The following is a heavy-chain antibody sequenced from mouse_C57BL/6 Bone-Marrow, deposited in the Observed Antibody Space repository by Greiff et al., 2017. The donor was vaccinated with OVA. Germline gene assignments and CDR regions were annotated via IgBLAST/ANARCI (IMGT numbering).Heavy chain of an antibody. V-gene: IGHV1-7*01. CDR2: SNPSSGYT. CDR3: ARSVPRYYFDY. D-gene: IGHD1-1*01. CDR1: GYTFTSYW. J-gene: IGHJ2*01. Sequence: VQVVESGAELAKPGASVKLSCKASGYTFTSYWMHWVKQRPGQGLEWIGYSNPSSGYTKSNQKFKDKATLTADKSSSTAYMQLSSLTYEDSAVYYCARSVPRYYFDYWGQGTTLTVSS.